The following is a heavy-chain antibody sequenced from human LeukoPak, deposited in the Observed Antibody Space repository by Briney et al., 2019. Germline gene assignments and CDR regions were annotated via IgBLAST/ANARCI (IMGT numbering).Heavy chain of an antibody. V-gene: IGHV4-59*01. CDR3: ARVYSSGSVDY. CDR1: GGSIGSYY. D-gene: IGHD6-19*01. CDR2: IYYSGST. Sequence: SETLSLTCAVSGGSIGSYYWSWIRQPPGKGLEWIGYIYYSGSTNYNPSLKSRVTISVDTSKNQFSLKLSSVTAADTAVYYCARVYSSGSVDYWGQGTLVTVSS. J-gene: IGHJ4*02.